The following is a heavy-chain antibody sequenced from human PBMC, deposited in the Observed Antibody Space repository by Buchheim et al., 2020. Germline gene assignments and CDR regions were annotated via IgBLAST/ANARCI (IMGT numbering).Heavy chain of an antibody. CDR3: ARARARVGYCSGGSCYSFDY. D-gene: IGHD2-15*01. CDR1: GGSFSGYY. J-gene: IGHJ4*02. V-gene: IGHV4-34*01. Sequence: QVQLQQWGAGLLKPSETLSLTCAVYGGSFSGYYWSWIRQPPGKGLEWIGEINHSGSTNYNPSLKSRVTISVDTSKNQFSLKLSSVTAADTAVYYCARARARVGYCSGGSCYSFDYWGQGTL. CDR2: INHSGST.